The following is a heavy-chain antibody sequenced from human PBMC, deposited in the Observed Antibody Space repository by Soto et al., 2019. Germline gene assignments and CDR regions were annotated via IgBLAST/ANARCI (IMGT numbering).Heavy chain of an antibody. Sequence: PGGSLRLSCTGSGFTFNSLSLHWVRQGPDKGLEWVAVIWYDGSNKYYADSVKGRFTISRDNSKNTLYLQMNSLRAEDTAVYYCAKEGLAVAGGDYRAQGTLVTVSS. V-gene: IGHV3-30*02. D-gene: IGHD6-19*01. CDR3: AKEGLAVAGGDY. CDR2: IWYDGSNK. J-gene: IGHJ4*02. CDR1: GFTFNSLS.